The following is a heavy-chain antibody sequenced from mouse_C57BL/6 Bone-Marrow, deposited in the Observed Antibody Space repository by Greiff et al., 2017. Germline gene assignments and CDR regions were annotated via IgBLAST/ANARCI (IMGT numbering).Heavy chain of an antibody. Sequence: ESGPGLVKPSQSLSLTCSVTGYSITSGYYWNWIRQFPGNKLEWMGYISYDGSNNYNPSLKNRISITRDTSKNQFFLKLNSLTTEDTATYYCARDLLVTTVVDHWGQGTTLTVSS. CDR3: ARDLLVTTVVDH. V-gene: IGHV3-6*01. D-gene: IGHD1-1*01. CDR2: ISYDGSN. CDR1: GYSITSGYY. J-gene: IGHJ2*01.